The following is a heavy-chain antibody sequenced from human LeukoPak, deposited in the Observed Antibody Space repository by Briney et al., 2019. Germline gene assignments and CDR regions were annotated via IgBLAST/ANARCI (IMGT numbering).Heavy chain of an antibody. CDR3: ARDQGQLGAWDAFDI. CDR2: IKQDGSEK. Sequence: PGGSLRLSCAASGFTFSSYWMSWVRQAPGKGLEWVANIKQDGSEKYYVDSVKGRFTISRDNAKNSLYLQMNSLRAEDTAVYYCARDQGQLGAWDAFDIWGQGTMVTVSS. CDR1: GFTFSSYW. D-gene: IGHD6-6*01. J-gene: IGHJ3*02. V-gene: IGHV3-7*01.